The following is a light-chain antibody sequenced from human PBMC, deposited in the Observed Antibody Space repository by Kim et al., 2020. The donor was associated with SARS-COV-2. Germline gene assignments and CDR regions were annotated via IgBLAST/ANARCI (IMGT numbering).Light chain of an antibody. CDR1: QSVSSN. Sequence: GSPGERATLSCRASQSVSSNLAWYQQKPGQAPRLLIYGASTRATGIPARFSGSGSGTEFTLTINSLQSEDFAVYYCQQYNNWPGTFGQGTKVDIK. J-gene: IGKJ1*01. CDR2: GAS. CDR3: QQYNNWPGT. V-gene: IGKV3-15*01.